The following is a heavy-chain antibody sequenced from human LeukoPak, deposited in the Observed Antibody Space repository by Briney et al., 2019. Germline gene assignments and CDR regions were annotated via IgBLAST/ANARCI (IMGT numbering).Heavy chain of an antibody. CDR1: GFTFNNYG. V-gene: IGHV3-30*02. D-gene: IGHD3-10*01. CDR2: ILYDGSNK. Sequence: PGGSLRLSCAASGFTFNNYGMHWVRRAPGKGLEWVAFILYDGSNKYYADSVKGRFTISRDNSKNTLYLQMNSLRAEDTAVYYCAKGSGHYYYMDVWGKGTTVTVSS. CDR3: AKGSGHYYYMDV. J-gene: IGHJ6*03.